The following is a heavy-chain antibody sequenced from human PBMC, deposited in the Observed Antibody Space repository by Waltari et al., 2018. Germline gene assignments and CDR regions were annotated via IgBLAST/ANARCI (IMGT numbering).Heavy chain of an antibody. J-gene: IGHJ4*02. D-gene: IGHD6-13*01. CDR2: IKQDGSEE. V-gene: IGHV3-7*02. CDR3: AKSLIAAAVDY. Sequence: EVQLVESGGGSVQPGGSLRLSCAASGFSFSSNWMSWVRQAPGKGLEWVASIKQDGSEEYYVDSVKGRFTISRDNAKNSLYLQMNNLRVEDTAVYYCAKSLIAAAVDYWGQGTLVTVSS. CDR1: GFSFSSNW.